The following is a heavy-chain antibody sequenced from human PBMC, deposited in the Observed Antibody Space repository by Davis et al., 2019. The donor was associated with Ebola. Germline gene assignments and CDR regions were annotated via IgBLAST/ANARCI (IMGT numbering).Heavy chain of an antibody. D-gene: IGHD5-18*01. Sequence: MPSETLSLTCTVSGGSISSSSYYWGWIRQPPGKGLEWIGSIYYSGSTYYNPSLKSRVTISVDTSKNQFSLKLSSVTAADTAVYYCARPGYSYGSFDYWGQGTLVTVSS. CDR2: IYYSGST. J-gene: IGHJ4*02. V-gene: IGHV4-39*07. CDR3: ARPGYSYGSFDY. CDR1: GGSISSSSYY.